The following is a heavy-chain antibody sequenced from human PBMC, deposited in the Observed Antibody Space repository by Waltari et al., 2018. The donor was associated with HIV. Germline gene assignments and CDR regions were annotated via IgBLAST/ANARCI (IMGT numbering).Heavy chain of an antibody. J-gene: IGHJ4*02. CDR1: GFTLNSVG. D-gene: IGHD3-10*01. V-gene: IGHV3-15*01. CDR2: IKTKGDGGAT. Sequence: EVQLVESGGDLLKPGGCLRCSCAVSGFTLNSVGVGWVRQAPGKGLEWVGRIKTKGDGGATDYAAAVKGRFTISRDDSKNTVYLQMNSLKIEDTAVYYCTSEEDYGSGSHFDYWGQGTLVTVSS. CDR3: TSEEDYGSGSHFDY.